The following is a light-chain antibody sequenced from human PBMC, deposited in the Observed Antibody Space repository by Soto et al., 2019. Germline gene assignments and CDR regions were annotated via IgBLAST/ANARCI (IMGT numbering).Light chain of an antibody. V-gene: IGKV3-15*01. CDR1: QSVSMN. CDR2: VAS. J-gene: IGKJ4*02. CDR3: QLYYVWPVT. Sequence: ELVKTQSPATLSVSPGERATLSCRASQSVSMNLAWYQQKPGQTPKLLIYVASTRATGIPARFSGSGSGTEFTLTISSLQSEDFAVYYRQLYYVWPVTFGGGTKVEFK.